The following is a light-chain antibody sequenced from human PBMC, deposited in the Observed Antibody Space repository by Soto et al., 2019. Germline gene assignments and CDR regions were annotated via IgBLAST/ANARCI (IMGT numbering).Light chain of an antibody. CDR3: QQSYSTPRT. CDR1: QFISRH. J-gene: IGKJ1*01. V-gene: IGKV1-39*01. CDR2: AAS. Sequence: DIQMTQSPSPLSASVGDRVTITCRASQFISRHLNWYQQKPGKAPKLLIYAASSLQSGVPSRFSGSGSGTDFTLTISSLQPEDFATYYCQQSYSTPRTFGQGTKVDIK.